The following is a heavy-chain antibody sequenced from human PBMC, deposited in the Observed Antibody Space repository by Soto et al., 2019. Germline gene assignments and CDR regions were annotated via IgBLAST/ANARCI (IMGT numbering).Heavy chain of an antibody. Sequence: GASVKGSCKASGYTFTGHNIHLVGKAPGQGLEWMGWINPNSGGTNYAQKFQGRVTMTRDTSISTAYMELSRLRSDDTAVYYCARVAFPSGGMDVWGQGTTVTVSS. CDR1: GYTFTGHN. V-gene: IGHV1-2*02. CDR3: ARVAFPSGGMDV. CDR2: INPNSGGT. J-gene: IGHJ6*02. D-gene: IGHD3-10*01.